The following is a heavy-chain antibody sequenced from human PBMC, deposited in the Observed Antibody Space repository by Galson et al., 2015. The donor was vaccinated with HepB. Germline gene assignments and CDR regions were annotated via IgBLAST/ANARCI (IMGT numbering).Heavy chain of an antibody. CDR2: INTNTGNP. V-gene: IGHV7-4-1*02. CDR1: GYTFTSYA. D-gene: IGHD6-19*01. Sequence: SVKVSCKASGYTFTSYAMNWVRQAPGQGLEWMGWINTNTGNPTYAQGFTGRFVFSLDTSVSTAYLQISSLKAEDTAVYYCARDCRYSSGCPPGNYYYGMDVWGQGTTVTVSS. J-gene: IGHJ6*02. CDR3: ARDCRYSSGCPPGNYYYGMDV.